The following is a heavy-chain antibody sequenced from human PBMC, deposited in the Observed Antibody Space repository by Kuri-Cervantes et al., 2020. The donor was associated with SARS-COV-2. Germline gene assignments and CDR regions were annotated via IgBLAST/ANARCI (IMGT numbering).Heavy chain of an antibody. Sequence: LSLTCAASGFTFSSYAMSWVRQAPGKGLEWVSAISGSGGSTYYADSVKGRFTISRDNSNNTVYLQMNSLRAEDTALYYCARDMGTQFWYFDNWGQGALVTVSS. V-gene: IGHV3-23*01. CDR2: ISGSGGST. D-gene: IGHD5-24*01. CDR1: GFTFSSYA. CDR3: ARDMGTQFWYFDN. J-gene: IGHJ4*02.